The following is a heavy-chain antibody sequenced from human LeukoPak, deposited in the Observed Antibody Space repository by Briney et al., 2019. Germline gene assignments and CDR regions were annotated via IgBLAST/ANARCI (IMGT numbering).Heavy chain of an antibody. CDR1: GYSFTNYW. CDR2: IYPGDSDT. V-gene: IGHV5-51*01. CDR3: ARVGSSSPIDY. D-gene: IGHD2-2*01. J-gene: IGHJ4*02. Sequence: GESLKISCEGSGYSFTNYWIGWVRQMPGKGLEWMGIIYPGDSDTRYSPSFEGQVTISADKSISTAYLQWSSLKASDTAMYFCARVGSSSPIDYWGQGTLVTVSS.